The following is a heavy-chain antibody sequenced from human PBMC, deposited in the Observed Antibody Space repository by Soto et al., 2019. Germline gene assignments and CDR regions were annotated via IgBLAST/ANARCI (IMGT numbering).Heavy chain of an antibody. D-gene: IGHD6-13*01. CDR2: IFSNDEK. CDR1: GFSLSNAGLG. CDR3: ASTYSTSWYGFDP. V-gene: IGHV2-26*04. Sequence: QVTVKESGPVLVKPTENLTLTCTVSGFSLSNAGLGVSGIRQPPWKALEWLAHIFSNDEKSYSPSLKSRLTIAKDTSNSHVVITMTNMDPVDTATYYCASTYSTSWYGFDPWGQVTLVTVSS. J-gene: IGHJ5*02.